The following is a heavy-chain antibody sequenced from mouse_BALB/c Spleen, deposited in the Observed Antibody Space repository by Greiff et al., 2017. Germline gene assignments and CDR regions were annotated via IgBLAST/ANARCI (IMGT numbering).Heavy chain of an antibody. CDR2: INPNNGGT. CDR1: GYTFTDYN. D-gene: IGHD2-10*02. J-gene: IGHJ2*01. V-gene: IGHV1-18*01. Sequence: EVKLMESGPELVKPGASVKIPCKASGYTFTDYNMDWVKQSHGKSLEWIGDINPNNGGTIYNQKFKGKATLTSDKSSSTAYMELSSLTSEDSAVYCCAGLYGNDFDYWGQGTTLTVSS. CDR3: AGLYGNDFDY.